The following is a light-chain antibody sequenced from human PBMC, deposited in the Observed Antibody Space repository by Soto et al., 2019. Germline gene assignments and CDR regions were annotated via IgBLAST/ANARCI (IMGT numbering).Light chain of an antibody. J-gene: IGLJ2*01. CDR1: SSDVGGYNY. CDR3: SSYTSSSVV. CDR2: EVS. Sequence: QSVLTQPRSVSGSPGQSITISCTGTSSDVGGYNYVSWYQQHPGKAPKLMIYEVSNRPSGVSNRFSGSKSGNTASLTISGLQAEDEADYYCSSYTSSSVVFGGGTKITVL. V-gene: IGLV2-14*01.